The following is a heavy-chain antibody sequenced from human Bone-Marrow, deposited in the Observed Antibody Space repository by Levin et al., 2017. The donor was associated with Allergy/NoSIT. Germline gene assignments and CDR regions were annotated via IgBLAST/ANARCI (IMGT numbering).Heavy chain of an antibody. J-gene: IGHJ4*02. CDR1: GFTFSTYA. V-gene: IGHV3-23*01. Sequence: PGGSLRLSCAASGFTFSTYAMSWVRQAPGKGLEWGSGLSGSGDSTYYADSVKGRFSISRDNSKNTLFLQMNSLRVEDTAVYYCAKSADSNGLNVRYPEYWGQGILVTVSS. CDR2: LSGSGDST. D-gene: IGHD6-19*01. CDR3: AKSADSNGLNVRYPEY.